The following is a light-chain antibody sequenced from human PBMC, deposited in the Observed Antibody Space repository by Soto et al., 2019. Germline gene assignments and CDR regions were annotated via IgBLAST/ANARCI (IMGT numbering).Light chain of an antibody. CDR3: AAWDASLSAWV. CDR1: SSNIRGNY. Sequence: QSVLTQPPSASGTPGQRVTISCSGSSSNIRGNYVYWYQQLPGTAPKLLISRNNQRPSGVPDRFSGSKSGTSASLAISGLRSDDEADYHCAAWDASLSAWVFGGGTKLTVL. CDR2: RNN. J-gene: IGLJ3*02. V-gene: IGLV1-47*01.